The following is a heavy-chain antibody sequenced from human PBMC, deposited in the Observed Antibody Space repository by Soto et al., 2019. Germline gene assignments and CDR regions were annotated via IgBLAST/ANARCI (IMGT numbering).Heavy chain of an antibody. Sequence: VRLQQWGAGLVRPSETLSLTCAVYGGSFNNYCWSWIRQPPGKGLEWIGEVCPGGRTNYSPTLKREVRIVVEGSKNQFSLRLTSVTVADTAVYYCARGDYGQYDAYNWFDPWGQGNLVIVAS. CDR1: GGSFNNYC. V-gene: IGHV4-34*02. D-gene: IGHD3-10*01. CDR3: ARGDYGQYDAYNWFDP. J-gene: IGHJ5*02. CDR2: VCPGGRT.